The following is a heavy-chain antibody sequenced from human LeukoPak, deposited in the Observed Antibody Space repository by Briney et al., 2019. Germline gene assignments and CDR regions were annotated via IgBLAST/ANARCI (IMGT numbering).Heavy chain of an antibody. Sequence: GGSLRLSCAASAFSFTDAWMSWVRQAPGKGLEWVGRIKSKTDGATIDYAAPVKGRFTISRDDSKNTLYLQMNSLKTEDTAVYYCTTDVYGDYSLGLDWGQGTLVTVSS. J-gene: IGHJ4*02. CDR3: TTDVYGDYSLGLD. V-gene: IGHV3-15*01. D-gene: IGHD4-17*01. CDR2: IKSKTDGATI. CDR1: AFSFTDAW.